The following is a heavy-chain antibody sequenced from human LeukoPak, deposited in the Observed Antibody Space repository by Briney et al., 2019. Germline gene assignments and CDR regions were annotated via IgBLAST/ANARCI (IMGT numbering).Heavy chain of an antibody. CDR2: IKHDGSEK. D-gene: IGHD3-3*01. Sequence: QPGGSLRFSCAASGFIFTNYFMSWVRQAPGKGLEWVASIKHDGSEKYYVDSVRGRFTISRDNTKNSLYLQMSSLRAEDTAVYYCATDRGWRTSGYYLYYFEYWGQGTLVTFSS. CDR1: GFIFTNYF. CDR3: ATDRGWRTSGYYLYYFEY. J-gene: IGHJ4*02. V-gene: IGHV3-7*01.